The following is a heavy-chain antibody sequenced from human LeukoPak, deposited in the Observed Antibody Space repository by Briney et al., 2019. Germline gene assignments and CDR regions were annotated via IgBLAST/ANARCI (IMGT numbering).Heavy chain of an antibody. CDR1: GGSISSDGRY. D-gene: IGHD3-22*01. CDR2: IHNSGST. V-gene: IGHV4-31*03. J-gene: IGHJ4*02. CDR3: ARDRFYDSGGFYHVFDY. Sequence: SETLSLTCSVSGGSISSDGRYWSWIRQHPGKGLEWIGKIHNSGSTYYNPSLKSRLSISLDTSKNQFSLKLSSVTAADTAVYYCARDRFYDSGGFYHVFDYWGQGTLVTVSS.